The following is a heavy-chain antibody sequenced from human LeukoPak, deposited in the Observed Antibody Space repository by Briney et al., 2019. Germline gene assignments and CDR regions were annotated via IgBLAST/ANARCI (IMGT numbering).Heavy chain of an antibody. V-gene: IGHV1-18*01. CDR1: GYTFTSYG. J-gene: IGHJ4*02. CDR3: ARRTSYSSSWPYVDY. D-gene: IGHD6-13*01. CDR2: ISAYNGNT. Sequence: ASVKVSCKASGYTFTSYGISWVRQAPGQGLEWMGWISAYNGNTNYAQKLQGRVTMTTDTSTSTAYMELRSLRSDDTAVYYCARRTSYSSSWPYVDYWGQGTLVTDSS.